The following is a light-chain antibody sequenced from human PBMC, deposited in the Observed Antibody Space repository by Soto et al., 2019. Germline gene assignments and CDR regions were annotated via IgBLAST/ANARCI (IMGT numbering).Light chain of an antibody. CDR2: GAS. J-gene: IGKJ4*01. Sequence: EIVMTQSPATLSVSLGERTTLSCRASQSVSTNLAWYQQVPGQAPRLLIYGASNRAAATPARFTGSGSGTEFTLAISSLQSEDFAVYYCQHYNEWPLTFGGGTKVDIK. CDR3: QHYNEWPLT. CDR1: QSVSTN. V-gene: IGKV3-15*01.